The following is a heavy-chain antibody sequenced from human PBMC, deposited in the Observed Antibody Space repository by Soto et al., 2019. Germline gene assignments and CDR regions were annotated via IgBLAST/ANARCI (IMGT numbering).Heavy chain of an antibody. V-gene: IGHV3-23*01. CDR3: AKDGLNFPLMGHATSGNHGFDL. CDR1: GVTFGSYA. Sequence: PGASLRLSGAASGVTFGSYAMRGVREGPRKGRGGVSAIGGSGGLTYYADSAEGRVTMSSDNSRNRLYLQMNSLRAEDTAVYYCAKDGLNFPLMGHATSGNHGFDLWGQGTLVTVSS. D-gene: IGHD2-8*01. J-gene: IGHJ5*02. CDR2: IGGSGGLT.